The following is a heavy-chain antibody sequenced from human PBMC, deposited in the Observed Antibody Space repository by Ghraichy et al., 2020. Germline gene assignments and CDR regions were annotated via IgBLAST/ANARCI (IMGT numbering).Heavy chain of an antibody. Sequence: GGSLRLSCVASGLTFSNSNMVWVRQAPGKGLEWLSYISGSSDTIYYADSVKGRFTISRDNAKNSLSLQMNSLRGEDTAVHYCARTLRILDSRFGGPPKFFDSWSHGAQVTVS. CDR2: ISGSSDTI. CDR1: GLTFSNSN. J-gene: IGHJ4*01. CDR3: ARTLRILDSRFGGPPKFFDS. V-gene: IGHV3-48*01. D-gene: IGHD3-16*01.